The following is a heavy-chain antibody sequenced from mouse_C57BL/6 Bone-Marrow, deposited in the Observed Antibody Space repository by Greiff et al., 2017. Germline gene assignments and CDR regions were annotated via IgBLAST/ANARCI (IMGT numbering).Heavy chain of an antibody. CDR2: IWSGGST. CDR3: ARNSGNYPYWYFDV. V-gene: IGHV2-2*01. Sequence: VKLMESGPGLVQPSQSLSITCTVSGFSLTSYGVHWVRQSPGKGLEWLGVIWSGGSTDYNAAFISRLSISKDNSKSQVFFKMNSLQADDTAIYYCARNSGNYPYWYFDVWGTGTTVTVSS. D-gene: IGHD2-1*01. J-gene: IGHJ1*03. CDR1: GFSLTSYG.